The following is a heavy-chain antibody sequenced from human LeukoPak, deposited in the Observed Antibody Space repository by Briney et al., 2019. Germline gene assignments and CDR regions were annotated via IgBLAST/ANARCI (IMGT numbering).Heavy chain of an antibody. CDR3: ARDWCRGGSCYQTFDY. D-gene: IGHD2-15*01. CDR1: GYTFTSYY. Sequence: ASVKVSCKASGYTFTSYYMHWVRQAPGQGLEWMGWIKADSGGTNYAQKFQGRVTMTRDTSISTAYMELSRLTSDDTAVYYCARDWCRGGSCYQTFDYWGQGTLVTVSS. CDR2: IKADSGGT. V-gene: IGHV1-2*02. J-gene: IGHJ4*02.